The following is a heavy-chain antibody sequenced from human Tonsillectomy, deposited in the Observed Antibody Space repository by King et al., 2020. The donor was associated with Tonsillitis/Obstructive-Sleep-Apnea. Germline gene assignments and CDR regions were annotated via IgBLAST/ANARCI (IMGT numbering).Heavy chain of an antibody. V-gene: IGHV4-34*01. CDR3: ARAAVEYTTSSFWFDP. CDR2: INHSGST. J-gene: IGHJ5*02. Sequence: VQLQQWGARLLKPSETLSLTCAVYGGSFSDYYWSWIRQPPGKGLEWIGEINHSGSTNYNPSLKSRVTISVDTSKNQFSLKLSSVTAAGTAVYYCARAAVEYTTSSFWFDPWGQGTLVTVSS. CDR1: GGSFSDYY. D-gene: IGHD6-6*01.